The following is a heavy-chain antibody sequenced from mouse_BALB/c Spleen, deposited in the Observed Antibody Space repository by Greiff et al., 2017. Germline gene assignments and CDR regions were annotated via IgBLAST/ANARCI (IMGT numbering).Heavy chain of an antibody. CDR2: ISSGGGST. V-gene: IGHV5-12-1*01. CDR1: GFAFSSYD. D-gene: IGHD2-10*01. CDR3: ARHQSYYGNYAWFAY. J-gene: IGHJ3*01. Sequence: DVKLVESGGGLVKPGGSLKLSCAASGFAFSSYDMSWVRQTPEKRLEWVAYISSGGGSTYYPDTVKGRFTISRDNAKNTLYLQMSSLKSEDTAMYYCARHQSYYGNYAWFAYWGQGTLVTVSA.